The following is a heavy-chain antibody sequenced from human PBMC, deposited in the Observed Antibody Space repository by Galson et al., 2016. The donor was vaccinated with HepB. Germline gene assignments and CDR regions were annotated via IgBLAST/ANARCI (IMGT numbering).Heavy chain of an antibody. V-gene: IGHV4-31*03. Sequence: LSLTCSVSAGSISSGGYYWSWIRQHPGKGLEWIGYINHSGTTYYNPSLSSRAAISVDTSKNQFSLEVSSVTAADTAVYYCARVSGNAFDIWGHVTMVTVSS. CDR1: AGSISSGGYY. J-gene: IGHJ3*02. CDR2: INHSGTT. CDR3: ARVSGNAFDI.